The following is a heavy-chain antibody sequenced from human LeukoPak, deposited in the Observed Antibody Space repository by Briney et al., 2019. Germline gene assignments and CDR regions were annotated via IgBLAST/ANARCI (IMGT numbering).Heavy chain of an antibody. Sequence: GGSLRLSCAASGFTFSSYSMNWVRQAPGKGLEWVSHITASGTAMFYADSVKGRFTISRDNAKNSLYLQMNSLRDEDTAVYYCARDPGNSGYGMDVWGQGTTVLVSS. V-gene: IGHV3-48*02. D-gene: IGHD5-12*01. CDR3: ARDPGNSGYGMDV. CDR2: ITASGTAM. CDR1: GFTFSSYS. J-gene: IGHJ6*02.